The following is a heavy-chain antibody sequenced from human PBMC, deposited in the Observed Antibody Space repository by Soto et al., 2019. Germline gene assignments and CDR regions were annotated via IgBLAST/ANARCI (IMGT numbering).Heavy chain of an antibody. V-gene: IGHV1-2*04. CDR1: GYTFTGYY. J-gene: IGHJ6*02. CDR2: INPNSGGT. D-gene: IGHD2-15*01. CDR3: ARDFLYCSGGSCYYGMDV. Sequence: GASVKVSCKASGYTFTGYYMHWVRQAPGQGLEWMGWINPNSGGTNYAQKFQGWVTMTRDTSISTAYMELSRLRSDDTAVYYCARDFLYCSGGSCYYGMDVWGQGTTVTVSS.